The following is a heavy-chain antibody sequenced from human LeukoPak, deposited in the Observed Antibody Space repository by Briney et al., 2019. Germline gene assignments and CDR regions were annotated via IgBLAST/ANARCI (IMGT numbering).Heavy chain of an antibody. CDR2: IIPILGIA. CDR3: ARDQYYDSSGYYPFDY. Sequence: ASVKVSCKASGGTFSSYAISWVRQAPGQGLEWMGRIIPILGIANYAQKSQGRVTITADKSTSTAYMELSSLRSEDTAVYYCARDQYYDSSGYYPFDYWGQGTLVTVSS. CDR1: GGTFSSYA. D-gene: IGHD3-22*01. J-gene: IGHJ4*02. V-gene: IGHV1-69*04.